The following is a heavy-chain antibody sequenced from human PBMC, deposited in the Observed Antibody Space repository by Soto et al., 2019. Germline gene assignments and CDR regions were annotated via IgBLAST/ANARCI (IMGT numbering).Heavy chain of an antibody. D-gene: IGHD3-22*01. V-gene: IGHV3-30*18. J-gene: IGHJ3*02. CDR2: ISYDGSNK. CDR1: GFTFSSYG. CDR3: AKDAPRGYYDSSGYSPVDI. Sequence: SLRLSCAASGFTFSSYGMHWVRQAPGKGLEWVAVISYDGSNKYYADSVKGRFTISRDNSKNTLYLQMNSLRAEDTAVYYCAKDAPRGYYDSSGYSPVDIWGQGTMVTVSS.